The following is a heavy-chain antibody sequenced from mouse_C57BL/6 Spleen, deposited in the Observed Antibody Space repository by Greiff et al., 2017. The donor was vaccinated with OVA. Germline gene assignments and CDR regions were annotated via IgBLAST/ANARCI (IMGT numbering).Heavy chain of an antibody. CDR3: ARPFYYYGSSYAMDY. Sequence: VQLQQSGPELVKPGASVKISCKASGYALSSSWMNWVKQRPGKGLEWIGRIYPGDGDTNYNGKFKGKATLTADKSSSTAYMQLSSLTSEDSAVYFCARPFYYYGSSYAMDYWGQGTSVTVSS. D-gene: IGHD1-1*01. V-gene: IGHV1-82*01. CDR1: GYALSSSW. J-gene: IGHJ4*01. CDR2: IYPGDGDT.